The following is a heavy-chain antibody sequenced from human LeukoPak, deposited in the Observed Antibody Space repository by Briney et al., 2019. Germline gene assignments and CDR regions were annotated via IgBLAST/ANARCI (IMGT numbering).Heavy chain of an antibody. CDR1: GFTFSSYA. CDR3: AKDRQEGGAYCGGDCYPLNY. CDR2: ISGSGGST. J-gene: IGHJ4*02. V-gene: IGHV3-23*01. D-gene: IGHD2-21*01. Sequence: GGSLRLSCAASGFTFSSYAMSWVRQAPGKGLEWVSAISGSGGSTYYADSVKGRFTISRDNPKNTLYLQMNSLRAEDTAVYYCAKDRQEGGAYCGGDCYPLNYWGQGTLVTVSS.